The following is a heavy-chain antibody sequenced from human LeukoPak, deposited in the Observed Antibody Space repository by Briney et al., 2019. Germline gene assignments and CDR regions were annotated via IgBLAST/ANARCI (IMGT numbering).Heavy chain of an antibody. D-gene: IGHD3-22*01. V-gene: IGHV3-53*01. CDR2: IYSGGST. J-gene: IGHJ6*02. CDR3: ASDYYDSSGYRYYYGMDV. CDR1: GFTFSSYS. Sequence: GGSLRLSCAASGFTFSSYSMSWVRQAPGKGLEWVSVIYSGGSTYYADSVKGRFTISRDNSKNTLYLQMNSLRAEDTAVYYCASDYYDSSGYRYYYGMDVWGQGTTVTVSS.